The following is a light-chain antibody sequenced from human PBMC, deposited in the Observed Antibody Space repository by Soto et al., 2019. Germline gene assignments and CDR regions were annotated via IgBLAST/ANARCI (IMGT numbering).Light chain of an antibody. V-gene: IGKV3-20*01. CDR1: QSVTSNF. Sequence: ENVLTQSPGTLSLSPGERATLSCRASQSVTSNFLAWYQQKPGQAPRLLIYGASTRAAGVPDRFSGSGSGTDFTLTXTGLEPEDFAVYYCQQYCRSPLLYTFGQGTKL. CDR2: GAS. CDR3: QQYCRSPLLYT. J-gene: IGKJ2*01.